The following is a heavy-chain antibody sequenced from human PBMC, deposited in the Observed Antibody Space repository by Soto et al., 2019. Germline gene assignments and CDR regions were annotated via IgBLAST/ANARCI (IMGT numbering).Heavy chain of an antibody. D-gene: IGHD3-10*01. Sequence: GGSLRLPCAASGFPLSNAWMSWVRQARGKGLEWVGRIKSKTDGGTTDYAAPVKGRFTISRDDSKNTLYLQMNSLKTEDTAVYYCTTQPGRYYYGSGPRGQGTLVTVSS. CDR2: IKSKTDGGTT. CDR3: TTQPGRYYYGSGP. J-gene: IGHJ4*02. V-gene: IGHV3-15*01. CDR1: GFPLSNAW.